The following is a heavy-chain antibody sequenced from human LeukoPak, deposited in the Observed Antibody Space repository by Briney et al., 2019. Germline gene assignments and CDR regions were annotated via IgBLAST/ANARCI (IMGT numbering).Heavy chain of an antibody. J-gene: IGHJ4*02. D-gene: IGHD3-3*01. CDR3: ARLSGITIFGVVIRDY. CDR1: GGSFSGYY. Sequence: PSETLSLTCAVYGGSFSGYYWSWIRQPPGKGLKWIGEINHSGSTNYNPSLKSRVTISVDTSKNQFSLKLSSVTAADTAVYYCARLSGITIFGVVIRDYWGQGTLVTVSS. CDR2: INHSGST. V-gene: IGHV4-34*01.